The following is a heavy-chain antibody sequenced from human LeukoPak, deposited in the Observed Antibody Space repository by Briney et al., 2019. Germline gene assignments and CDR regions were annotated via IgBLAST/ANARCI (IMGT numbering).Heavy chain of an antibody. J-gene: IGHJ4*02. Sequence: GASVKVSCKASGYTFTSYYMHWVRQAPGQGLEWMGIINPSGGSTSCAQKFQGRVTMTRDTSTSTVYMELSSLRSEDTAAYYCARSRLPQLVLLWGQGTLVTVSS. CDR2: INPSGGST. CDR3: ARSRLPQLVLL. V-gene: IGHV1-46*01. CDR1: GYTFTSYY. D-gene: IGHD6-13*01.